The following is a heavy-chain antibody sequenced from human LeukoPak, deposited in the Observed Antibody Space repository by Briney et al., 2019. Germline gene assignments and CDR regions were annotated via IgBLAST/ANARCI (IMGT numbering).Heavy chain of an antibody. Sequence: GGSLRLSCAASGFTFSSYAMSWVRQAPGKGLEWVSYISESGKTIFYADSVKGRFTISRDNGKNSLYLQMNSLRAEDTAVYYCAAFRGYRGPFGFFDIWGQGTMVPVSS. CDR1: GFTFSSYA. D-gene: IGHD5-12*01. J-gene: IGHJ3*02. CDR2: ISESGKTI. CDR3: AAFRGYRGPFGFFDI. V-gene: IGHV3-48*03.